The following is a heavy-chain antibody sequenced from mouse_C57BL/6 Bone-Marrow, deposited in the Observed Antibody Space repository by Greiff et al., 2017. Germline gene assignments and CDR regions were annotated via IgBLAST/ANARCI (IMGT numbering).Heavy chain of an antibody. J-gene: IGHJ3*01. V-gene: IGHV1-81*01. CDR2: NYPRSGNT. D-gene: IGHD3-2*02. CDR1: GYTFTSYG. Sequence: QVQLQQSGAELARPGASVKLSCKASGYTFTSYGISWVKQRTGQGLEWIGENYPRSGNTYYNETFKGKATLTADTSSRTAYMDLRSLTSEDSAVYFCARERGSGYLAYWGQGTLVTVSA. CDR3: ARERGSGYLAY.